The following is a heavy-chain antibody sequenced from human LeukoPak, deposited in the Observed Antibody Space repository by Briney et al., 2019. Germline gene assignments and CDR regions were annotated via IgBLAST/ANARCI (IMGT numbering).Heavy chain of an antibody. J-gene: IGHJ4*02. CDR1: GLTFRNHG. CDR2: IRYDVSNK. Sequence: GRPLRLSCAASGLTFRNHGMNWVRQAPDKGLEWVAFIRYDVSNKSIADCVKGRFTISRDNSKNTLYLQMKSLRAEDTAVYLFGRDRANDYFYYWDRETLATVSS. V-gene: IGHV3-30*02. D-gene: IGHD3-10*01. CDR3: GRDRANDYFYY.